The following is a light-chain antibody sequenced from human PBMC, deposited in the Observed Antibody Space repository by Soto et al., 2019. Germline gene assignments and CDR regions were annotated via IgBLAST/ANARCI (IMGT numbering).Light chain of an antibody. J-gene: IGLJ1*01. CDR2: EVS. Sequence: QSVLTQAPSVSGAPGQRVTISCAGSSSSIGAGYDVHWYQQLPGAAPKLMIYEVSNRPSGVSNRFSGSKSGITASLTISGLQAEDEADYYCSSYTSSSTLVFGTGTKVTVL. CDR3: SSYTSSSTLV. V-gene: IGLV1-40*01. CDR1: SSSIGAGYD.